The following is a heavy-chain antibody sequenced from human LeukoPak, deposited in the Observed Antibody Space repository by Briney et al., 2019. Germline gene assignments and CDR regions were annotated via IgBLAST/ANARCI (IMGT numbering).Heavy chain of an antibody. Sequence: SVKVSCRASGGTFSSYAISWVRQAPGQGLEWMGGIIPIFGTANYAQKFQGRVTITTDESTGTAYMELSSLRSEDTAVYYCARGPYCGGDCYQYYFDYWGQGTLVTVSS. V-gene: IGHV1-69*05. CDR3: ARGPYCGGDCYQYYFDY. CDR1: GGTFSSYA. D-gene: IGHD2-21*02. J-gene: IGHJ4*02. CDR2: IIPIFGTA.